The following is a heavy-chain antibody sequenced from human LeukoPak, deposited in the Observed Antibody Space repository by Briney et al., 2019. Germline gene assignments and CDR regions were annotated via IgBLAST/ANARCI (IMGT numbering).Heavy chain of an antibody. Sequence: SVKVSCKASGGTFSSYAISWVRQAPGQGLEWMGGIIPIFGTANYAQKFQGRVTMTEDTSTDTAYMELSSLRSEDTAVYYCATEDVEEWLSWGQGTLVTVSS. J-gene: IGHJ5*02. CDR1: GGTFSSYA. V-gene: IGHV1-69*06. D-gene: IGHD3-3*01. CDR3: ATEDVEEWLS. CDR2: IIPIFGTA.